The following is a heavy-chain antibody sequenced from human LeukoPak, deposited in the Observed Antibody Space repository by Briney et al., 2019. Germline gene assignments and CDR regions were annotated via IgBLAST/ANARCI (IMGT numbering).Heavy chain of an antibody. CDR3: ARAGEITGTSFYYYYYMDV. D-gene: IGHD1-7*01. V-gene: IGHV1-2*02. Sequence: ASVKVSCKASGYTFTSYYMHWVRQAPGQGLEWMGWINPNSGGTNYAQKFQGRVTMARDTSISTAYMELSRLRSDDTAVYYCARAGEITGTSFYYYYYMDVWGKGTTVTVSS. CDR1: GYTFTSYY. J-gene: IGHJ6*03. CDR2: INPNSGGT.